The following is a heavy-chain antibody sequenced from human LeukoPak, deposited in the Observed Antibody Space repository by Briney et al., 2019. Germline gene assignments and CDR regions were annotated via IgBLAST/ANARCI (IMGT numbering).Heavy chain of an antibody. Sequence: GESLKISCKGSGYIFTNNWIGWVRQMPGKGLEWMGIIYPGDSDTRYSPSFEGQVTISVDKSISTAYLQRSSLKASDTAMCYCARQTRDGSGSRGYSFDFWGQGTLVTVSS. CDR1: GYIFTNNW. D-gene: IGHD3-10*01. J-gene: IGHJ4*02. CDR2: IYPGDSDT. CDR3: ARQTRDGSGSRGYSFDF. V-gene: IGHV5-51*01.